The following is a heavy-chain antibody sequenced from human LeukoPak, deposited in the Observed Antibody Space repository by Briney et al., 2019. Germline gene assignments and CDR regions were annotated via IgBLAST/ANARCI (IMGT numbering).Heavy chain of an antibody. V-gene: IGHV3-66*01. J-gene: IGHJ4*02. Sequence: GGSLSLSCAASGFTVSSNYMSWVRQAPGKGLEWVSVIYSGGSTYYADSVKGRFTISRDNSKNTLYLQMNSLRAEDTAVYYCARGRGYGDYVHKRGQGTLVTVSS. CDR2: IYSGGST. D-gene: IGHD4-17*01. CDR1: GFTVSSNY. CDR3: ARGRGYGDYVHK.